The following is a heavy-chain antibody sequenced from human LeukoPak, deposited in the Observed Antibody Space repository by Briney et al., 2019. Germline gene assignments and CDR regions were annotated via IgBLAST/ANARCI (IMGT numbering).Heavy chain of an antibody. J-gene: IGHJ3*02. V-gene: IGHV3-33*01. D-gene: IGHD3-10*01. CDR2: IWYDGGNK. Sequence: PGGSLRLSCAASGFTFSSYGMHWVRQAPGKGLEWVAVIWYDGGNKYYADSVKGRFTISRDNSKNTLYLQMNSLRAEDTAVYYCGRGSTMDAFEIWGQGTKVPGPS. CDR1: GFTFSSYG. CDR3: GRGSTMDAFEI.